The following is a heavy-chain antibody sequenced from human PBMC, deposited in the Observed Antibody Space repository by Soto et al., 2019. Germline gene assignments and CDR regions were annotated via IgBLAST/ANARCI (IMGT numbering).Heavy chain of an antibody. Sequence: ASVKVSCKASGYTFTSYGISWVRQAPGQGLEWMGWISAYNGNTNYAQKLQGRVTMTTDTSTSTAYMELRSLRSDDTAVYYCARDIAVVPAAIVSGYYYYGMDVWGQGTTVTVSS. CDR1: GYTFTSYG. V-gene: IGHV1-18*01. CDR2: ISAYNGNT. J-gene: IGHJ6*02. D-gene: IGHD2-2*02. CDR3: ARDIAVVPAAIVSGYYYYGMDV.